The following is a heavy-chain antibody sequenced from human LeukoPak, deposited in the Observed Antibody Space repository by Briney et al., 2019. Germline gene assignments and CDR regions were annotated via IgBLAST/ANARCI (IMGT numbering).Heavy chain of an antibody. V-gene: IGHV6-1*01. CDR2: TYFRSKWFN. CDR1: GDSVSSNTAA. Sequence: QTLSLTCALSGDSVSSNTAAWNWVRXSPSRGLELLGRTYFRSKWFNDYAVSVKSRITINPDTSMNQFSLQLNSVTPEDTSIYYCARGGSGGRAFDIWGQGTMVTVSS. CDR3: ARGGSGGRAFDI. D-gene: IGHD3-10*01. J-gene: IGHJ3*02.